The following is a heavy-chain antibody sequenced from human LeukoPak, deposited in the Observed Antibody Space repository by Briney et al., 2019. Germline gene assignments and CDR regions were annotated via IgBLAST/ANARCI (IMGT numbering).Heavy chain of an antibody. CDR1: GGTFSSYA. V-gene: IGHV1-69*13. CDR2: IIPIFGTA. J-gene: IGHJ4*02. D-gene: IGHD3-10*01. CDR3: ARDSRRFGELLWVDY. Sequence: GASVKVSCKASGGTFSSYAISWVRQAPGQGLEWMGGIIPIFGTANYAQKFQGRVTITADESTSTAYMELSSLRSEDTAVYYCARDSRRFGELLWVDYWGQGTLVTVSS.